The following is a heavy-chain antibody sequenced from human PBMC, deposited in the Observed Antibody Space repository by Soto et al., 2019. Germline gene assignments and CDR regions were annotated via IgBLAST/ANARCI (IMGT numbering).Heavy chain of an antibody. Sequence: QVQLVQSGAEVKKPGASVKVSCKASGDTFTSYAMHWVRQAPGQRLEWMGWINAGNGNTKYSQKFQGRVSSTRDTSATTAYMELSSLSSEDTAVFYCARPGGVGAARLDYRGQGTLVTVSS. CDR1: GDTFTSYA. J-gene: IGHJ4*02. D-gene: IGHD2-15*01. V-gene: IGHV1-3*01. CDR3: ARPGGVGAARLDY. CDR2: INAGNGNT.